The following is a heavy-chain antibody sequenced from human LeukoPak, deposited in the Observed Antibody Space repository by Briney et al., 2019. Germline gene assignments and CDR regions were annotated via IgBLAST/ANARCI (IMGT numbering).Heavy chain of an antibody. CDR3: ARGYYYDSSGWSYYYYYMDV. V-gene: IGHV4-34*01. CDR2: INHSGST. D-gene: IGHD3-22*01. J-gene: IGHJ6*03. CDR1: GGSLSGYY. Sequence: SETLSLTCAVYGGSLSGYYWSWIRQPPGKGLEWIGEINHSGSTNYNPSLKSRVTISVDTSKNQFSLKLSSVTAADTAVYYCARGYYYDSSGWSYYYYYMDVWGKGTTVTISS.